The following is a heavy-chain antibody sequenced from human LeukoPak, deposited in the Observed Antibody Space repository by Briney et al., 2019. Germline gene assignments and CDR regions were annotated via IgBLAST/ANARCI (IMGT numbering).Heavy chain of an antibody. V-gene: IGHV1-18*01. D-gene: IGHD3-10*01. Sequence: AASVKVSCKASGGTFSSYGISWVRQAPGQGLEWMGWISAYNGNTNYAQKLQGRVTMTTDTSTSTAYMELRSLRSDDTAVYYCARAVGETGFDYWGQGTLVTVSS. J-gene: IGHJ4*02. CDR3: ARAVGETGFDY. CDR2: ISAYNGNT. CDR1: GGTFSSYG.